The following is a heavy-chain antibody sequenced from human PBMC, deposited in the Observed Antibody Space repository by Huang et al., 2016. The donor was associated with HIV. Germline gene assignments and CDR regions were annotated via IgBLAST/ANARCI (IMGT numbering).Heavy chain of an antibody. J-gene: IGHJ4*02. V-gene: IGHV7-4-1*02. CDR3: ARGLYSSSWAPFDY. D-gene: IGHD6-13*01. CDR1: GYTFTSYA. Sequence: QVQLVQSGSELKKPGASVKVSCKASGYTFTSYAMNWGRQAPGQGLEWMGLINTNPGNPTYAQGFTGRFVFSLDTSFSTAYLQISSLKAEDTAVYYCARGLYSSSWAPFDYWGQGTLVTVSS. CDR2: INTNPGNP.